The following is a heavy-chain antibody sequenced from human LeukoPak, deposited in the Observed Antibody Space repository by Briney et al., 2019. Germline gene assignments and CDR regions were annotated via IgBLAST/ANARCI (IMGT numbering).Heavy chain of an antibody. D-gene: IGHD6-6*01. Sequence: PGGSLRLSCAASGFTFSDYYVSWIRQAPGKGLEWVSYISSSGSTIYYADSVKGRFTISRDNAKNSLYLQMNSLRAEDTAVYYCARVGSYSSSSYYYYYMDVWGKGTTVTVSS. CDR3: ARVGSYSSSSYYYYYMDV. J-gene: IGHJ6*03. CDR2: ISSSGSTI. CDR1: GFTFSDYY. V-gene: IGHV3-11*01.